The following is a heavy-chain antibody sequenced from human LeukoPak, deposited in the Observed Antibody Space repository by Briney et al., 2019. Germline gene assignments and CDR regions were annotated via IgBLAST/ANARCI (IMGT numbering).Heavy chain of an antibody. CDR1: GGSISSGSYY. J-gene: IGHJ4*02. D-gene: IGHD3-3*01. V-gene: IGHV4-61*02. Sequence: SETLSLTCTVSGGSISSGSYYWSWIRQPAGKGLEWIGRVYTSGSTNYNPSLKSRVTISVGTSKNQFSLKLSSVTAADTAVYYCAREKTYYDFWSGYYNPLDYWGQGTLVTVSS. CDR2: VYTSGST. CDR3: AREKTYYDFWSGYYNPLDY.